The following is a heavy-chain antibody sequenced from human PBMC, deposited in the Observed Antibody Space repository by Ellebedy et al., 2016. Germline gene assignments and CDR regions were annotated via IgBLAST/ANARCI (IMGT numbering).Heavy chain of an antibody. D-gene: IGHD6-13*01. V-gene: IGHV3-23*01. CDR2: VSGSGRSR. Sequence: GGSLRLXXAASGFTFDTYAMTWVRQAPGKGLEWVSSVSGSGRSRYYADSVKGRFTISRDNSKNTLYLQMNSLRAEDTALYYCARKMEGYTSSWYFDYWGQGTLVTVSS. J-gene: IGHJ4*02. CDR3: ARKMEGYTSSWYFDY. CDR1: GFTFDTYA.